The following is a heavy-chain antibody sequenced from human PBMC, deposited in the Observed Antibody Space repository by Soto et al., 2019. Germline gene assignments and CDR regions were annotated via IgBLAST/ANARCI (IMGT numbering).Heavy chain of an antibody. CDR3: ARGGGGPTAMVIDYYYGMDV. Sequence: QVQLVQSGAEVKKPGSSVKVSCKASGGTFSSYTISWVRQAPGQGLEWMGRIIPILGIANYAQKFQGRVTITADRSTSTAYMELSSLRSEDTAVYYCARGGGGPTAMVIDYYYGMDVGGQGNTVTVSS. V-gene: IGHV1-69*02. CDR1: GGTFSSYT. J-gene: IGHJ6*02. CDR2: IIPILGIA. D-gene: IGHD5-18*01.